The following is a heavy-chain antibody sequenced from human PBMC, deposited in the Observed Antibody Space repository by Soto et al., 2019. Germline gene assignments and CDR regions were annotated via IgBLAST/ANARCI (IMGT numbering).Heavy chain of an antibody. CDR2: IYHTGNT. D-gene: IGHD6-25*01. CDR3: AGSSARSTFDY. J-gene: IGHJ4*02. V-gene: IGHV4-31*03. CDR1: GGSVISGGYS. Sequence: PSQTRSLPCTLCGGSVISGGYSWCWIRQVPGKVLEWIGYIYHTGNTFYSPSLKSRVTISLATSKSQFSLKLSSVTAAAAAIYYCAGSSARSTFDYWGQGTLVTVSS.